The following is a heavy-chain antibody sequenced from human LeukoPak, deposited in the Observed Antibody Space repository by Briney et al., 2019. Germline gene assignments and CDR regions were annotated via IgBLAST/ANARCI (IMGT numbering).Heavy chain of an antibody. D-gene: IGHD4-23*01. CDR3: ARARGNPFDY. V-gene: IGHV5-51*01. J-gene: IGHJ4*02. Sequence: AESLKISCKGSGYSFTSYWIGCVRQMPGKGLEWMGIIYPGDSDTRYSPSFQGHVTILADKSISTAYLQWSSLKASDTAMYYCARARGNPFDYWGQGTLVTVSS. CDR1: GYSFTSYW. CDR2: IYPGDSDT.